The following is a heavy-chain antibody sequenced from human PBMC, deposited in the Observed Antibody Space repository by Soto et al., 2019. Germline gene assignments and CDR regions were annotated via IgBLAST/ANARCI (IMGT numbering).Heavy chain of an antibody. CDR1: GGTFSSYA. J-gene: IGHJ4*02. Sequence: GASVKVSCKASGGTFSSYAISWVRQAPGQGLEWMGGIIPIFGTANYAQKFQGRVTITADESTSTAYMELSSLRSEDTAVYYCASGGRAARKYCSSTSCYLSDFDYWGQGTLVTVSS. D-gene: IGHD2-2*01. CDR3: ASGGRAARKYCSSTSCYLSDFDY. CDR2: IIPIFGTA. V-gene: IGHV1-69*13.